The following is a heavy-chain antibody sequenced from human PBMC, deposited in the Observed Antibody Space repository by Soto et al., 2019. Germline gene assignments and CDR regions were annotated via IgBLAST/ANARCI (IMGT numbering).Heavy chain of an antibody. V-gene: IGHV4-59*12. CDR1: GGSISSYY. Sequence: QVQLQESGPGLVKPSETLSLTCTVSGGSISSYYWSWIRQPPGKGLEWIGYIYFSGGTNYNPSLNSRVTISVDTSMTQFSLKLSTVTAADTAVYYCARESRSWYGSIWDYWGQGTLVTVSS. D-gene: IGHD6-13*01. CDR2: IYFSGGT. J-gene: IGHJ4*02. CDR3: ARESRSWYGSIWDY.